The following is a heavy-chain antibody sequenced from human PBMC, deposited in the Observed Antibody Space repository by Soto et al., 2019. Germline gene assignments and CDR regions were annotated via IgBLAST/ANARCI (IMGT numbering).Heavy chain of an antibody. J-gene: IGHJ4*02. V-gene: IGHV1-3*01. CDR2: INAGNGNR. Sequence: GASVQVSCKASGYTFTSYGIHWVRQAPGQRLEWMGWINAGNGNRKYSQKFQDRVTITRDTSASTAYMELSSLRSEDTAVYYCARDLGGWPDYWGQGTLVTVSS. CDR1: GYTFTSYG. CDR3: ARDLGGWPDY. D-gene: IGHD6-19*01.